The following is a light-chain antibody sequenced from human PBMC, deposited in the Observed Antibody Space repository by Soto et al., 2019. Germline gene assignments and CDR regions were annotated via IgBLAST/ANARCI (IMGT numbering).Light chain of an antibody. CDR2: KAS. J-gene: IGKJ1*01. CDR3: QHYKSYPWT. Sequence: DIQMTQSPSALSASVGDRVTITCRASQSINSWLAWYQQKSGKAPKLLIYKASSLESGVPSRFSGSGSETEFTLTISSLQPDDFAIYYCQHYKSYPWTFGQGTKVDIK. V-gene: IGKV1-5*03. CDR1: QSINSW.